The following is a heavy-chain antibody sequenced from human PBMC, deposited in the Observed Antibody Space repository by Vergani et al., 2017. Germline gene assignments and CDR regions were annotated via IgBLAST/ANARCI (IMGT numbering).Heavy chain of an antibody. CDR2: INTNGDYT. CDR3: AKGGWNYWFDS. V-gene: IGHV3-23*01. D-gene: IGHD1-1*01. Sequence: EVQLLESGGDLVQPGGPLRPSFAPSGFSFTTIAMSWVPQAPGKGLEWVSTINTNGDYTRYGASVKGRFTISRDNSESTLYLQMNSLRAEDTAIYYCAKGGWNYWFDSWGQGTLVIVS. J-gene: IGHJ5*01. CDR1: GFSFTTIA.